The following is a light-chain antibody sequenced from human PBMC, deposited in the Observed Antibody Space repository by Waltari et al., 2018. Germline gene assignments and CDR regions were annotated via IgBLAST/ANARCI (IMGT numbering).Light chain of an antibody. Sequence: IQMTQSPSTLSASVGDRVTITCRASQSISSWLTWYQQKPGKAPKLLIYKASSLESGVPSRFSGSGSGTEFTLTISSLQPDDFATYYCQQYNSVPLTFGGGTEVEIK. V-gene: IGKV1-5*03. CDR3: QQYNSVPLT. J-gene: IGKJ4*01. CDR1: QSISSW. CDR2: KAS.